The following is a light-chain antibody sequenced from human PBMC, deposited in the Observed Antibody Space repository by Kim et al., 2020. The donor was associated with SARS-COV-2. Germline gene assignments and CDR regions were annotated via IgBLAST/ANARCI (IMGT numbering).Light chain of an antibody. CDR1: SLRNYY. J-gene: IGLJ3*02. CDR3: NSRDSSGNHLV. CDR2: GRN. V-gene: IGLV3-19*01. Sequence: SSELTQDPAVSVALGQTVRITCQGDSLRNYYASWYQQKPRQAPVVVIYGRNDRPSGIPDRFSGSNSGNTASLTITGAQAEDEAYYYCNSRDSSGNHLVFG.